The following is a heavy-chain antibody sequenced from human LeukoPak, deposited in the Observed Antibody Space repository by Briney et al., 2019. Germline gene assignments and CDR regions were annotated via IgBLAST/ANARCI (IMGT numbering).Heavy chain of an antibody. CDR2: INPKSGGT. CDR3: ARDLGGSNTKDAFDI. Sequence: ASVKVSCKASGYTLTGYYIHWVRQAPGQGVEWVGWINPKSGGTRSAQKFQGRVSVTRDTSISTAYMELSTLKSDDTAVYYCARDLGGSNTKDAFDIWGQGTMVTVSS. CDR1: GYTLTGYY. D-gene: IGHD5-24*01. V-gene: IGHV1-2*02. J-gene: IGHJ3*02.